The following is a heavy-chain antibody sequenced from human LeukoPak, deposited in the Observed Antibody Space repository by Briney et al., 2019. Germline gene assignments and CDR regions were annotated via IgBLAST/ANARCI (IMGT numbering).Heavy chain of an antibody. CDR2: TYRHDDK. V-gene: IGHV2-5*01. J-gene: IGHJ4*02. D-gene: IGHD4-23*01. CDR1: GFALSPRGVG. CDR3: ARRKVGGNSVEFDY. Sequence: SGPTLLQPTPPLTLTCTCPGFALSPRGVGVGWIRQPPVRDLEWRQLTYRHDDKRYTPSLKSRLTITKDTSKNQVVLTMTNMDPVDTATYFCARRKVGGNSVEFDYWGQGIMVTVSS.